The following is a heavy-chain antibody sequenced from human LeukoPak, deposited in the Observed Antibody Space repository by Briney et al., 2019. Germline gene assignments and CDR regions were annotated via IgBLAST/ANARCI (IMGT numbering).Heavy chain of an antibody. CDR1: GGTFSSYA. J-gene: IGHJ4*02. D-gene: IGHD5-18*01. Sequence: GASVKVSCKASGGTFSSYAISWVRQAPGQGLEWMGGIIPIFGTANYAQKFQGRVTITTDESTSTAYMELSSLRSEDTAVYYCARVGNPAGTDTAMVTGFDYWGQGTLVTVS. CDR3: ARVGNPAGTDTAMVTGFDY. V-gene: IGHV1-69*05. CDR2: IIPIFGTA.